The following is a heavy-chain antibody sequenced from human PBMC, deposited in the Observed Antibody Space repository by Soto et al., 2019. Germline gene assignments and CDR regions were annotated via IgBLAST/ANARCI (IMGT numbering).Heavy chain of an antibody. CDR2: ISATGGST. CDR1: GFTFASYV. J-gene: IGHJ4*02. D-gene: IGHD3-16*02. CDR3: ANAEHPRRSIGFDY. V-gene: IGHV3-23*01. Sequence: GGSLRLSCAGSGFTFASYVMTWVRQAPGKGLEWVSSISATGGSTYYAGSVKGRFTISRGNSKNTLYLQMNSLRAEDTAIYYCANAEHPRRSIGFDYWGQGTLVTVSS.